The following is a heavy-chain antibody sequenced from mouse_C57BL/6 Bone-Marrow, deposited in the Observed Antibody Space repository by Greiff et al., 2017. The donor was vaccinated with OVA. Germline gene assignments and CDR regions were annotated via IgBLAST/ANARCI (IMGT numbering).Heavy chain of an antibody. Sequence: VQLQQSGAELVKLGASVKLSCTASGFNIKDYYMHWVKPRTEQGLAWIGRIDPEDGETKYAPKFQGKATITADTSYNTAYLQRSSLTSEDTAVYYCARSTTVADYYAMDYWGQGTSVTVSS. CDR3: ARSTTVADYYAMDY. CDR2: IDPEDGET. D-gene: IGHD1-1*01. CDR1: GFNIKDYY. J-gene: IGHJ4*01. V-gene: IGHV14-2*01.